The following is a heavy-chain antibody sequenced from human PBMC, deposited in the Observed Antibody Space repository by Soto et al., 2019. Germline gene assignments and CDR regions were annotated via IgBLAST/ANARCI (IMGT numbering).Heavy chain of an antibody. CDR2: ISYDGSDK. Sequence: GGSLRLSCAASGFTFSSYAMHWVRQAPGKGLEWVALISYDGSDKDYADSVKGRFTISRDNSRNTLFLQMNSLRAEDTAVYYCARDYYKYYDSSGYYRSPTYWGQGTLVTVSS. CDR1: GFTFSSYA. D-gene: IGHD3-22*01. V-gene: IGHV3-30-3*01. CDR3: ARDYYKYYDSSGYYRSPTY. J-gene: IGHJ4*02.